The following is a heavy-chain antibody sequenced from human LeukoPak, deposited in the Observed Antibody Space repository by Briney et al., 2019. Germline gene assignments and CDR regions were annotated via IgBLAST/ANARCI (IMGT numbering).Heavy chain of an antibody. CDR1: ASTVVDYA. J-gene: IGHJ4*02. D-gene: IGHD3-9*01. Sequence: GGSLRLSCTASASTVVDYAMSWVRQAPGKGLARVGCVRSKAYGATTEYAASVKGRFTISRDDSKSIAYLQMNSLKTEDTAVYYCTRVGDIFTFDYWGQGTLVTVSS. CDR2: VRSKAYGATT. V-gene: IGHV3-49*04. CDR3: TRVGDIFTFDY.